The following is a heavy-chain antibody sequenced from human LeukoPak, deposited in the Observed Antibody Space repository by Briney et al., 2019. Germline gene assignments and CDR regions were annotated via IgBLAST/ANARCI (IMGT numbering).Heavy chain of an antibody. V-gene: IGHV1-69*04. CDR1: GYTFTSYG. Sequence: ASVKVSCKASGYTFTSYGISWVRQAPGQGLEWMGRIIPILGIANYAQKFQGRVTITADKSTSTAYMELSSLRSEDTAVYYCASEPLYYYDSSGYYYTDWGQGTLVTVSS. CDR2: IIPILGIA. D-gene: IGHD3-22*01. J-gene: IGHJ4*02. CDR3: ASEPLYYYDSSGYYYTD.